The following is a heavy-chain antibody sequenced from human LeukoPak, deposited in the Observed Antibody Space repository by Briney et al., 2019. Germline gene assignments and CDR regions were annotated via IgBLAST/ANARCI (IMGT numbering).Heavy chain of an antibody. CDR1: GGSISSYY. D-gene: IGHD6-19*01. CDR3: ARHIRGSGWVSDAFDI. Sequence: MSSETLSLTCTVSGGSISSYYWSWIRQPPGKGLEWIGYIYTSRSTNYNPSLKSRVTISVDPSKNQFSLKLSSVTAADTAVYYCARHIRGSGWVSDAFDIWGQGTMVTVSS. V-gene: IGHV4-4*09. J-gene: IGHJ3*02. CDR2: IYTSRST.